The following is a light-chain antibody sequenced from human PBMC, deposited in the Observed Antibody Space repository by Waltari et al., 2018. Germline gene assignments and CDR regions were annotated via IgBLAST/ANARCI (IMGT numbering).Light chain of an antibody. Sequence: QSALTQPASVSGSPGQSITISCTGTSSDVGSYNRVSWYQQNPGEVPKLMIYEVNKRPSGVAHRFSGSKSGNTATLTISGLQAEDEADYYCSSHTSDLSWLFGGGTKVTVL. J-gene: IGLJ3*02. CDR3: SSHTSDLSWL. CDR2: EVN. CDR1: SSDVGSYNR. V-gene: IGLV2-23*02.